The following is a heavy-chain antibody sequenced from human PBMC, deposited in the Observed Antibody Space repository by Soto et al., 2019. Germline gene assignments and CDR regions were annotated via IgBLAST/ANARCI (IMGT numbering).Heavy chain of an antibody. V-gene: IGHV3-7*01. Sequence: EVQLAESGGGLVQPGGSLRLSCAASGFTFSNYWMSWVRQAPGKGLAWVANINQDGSDKYYVDSMKGRFTISRDNAKNSVYLQVNSLRAEDTAIYYCARSSTSSLEYFQHWGQGTLVTVSS. CDR3: ARSSTSSLEYFQH. D-gene: IGHD2-2*01. CDR2: INQDGSDK. J-gene: IGHJ1*01. CDR1: GFTFSNYW.